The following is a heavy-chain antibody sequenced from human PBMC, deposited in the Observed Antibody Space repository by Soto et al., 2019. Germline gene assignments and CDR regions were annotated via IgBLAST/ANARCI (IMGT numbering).Heavy chain of an antibody. J-gene: IGHJ4*02. V-gene: IGHV1-18*01. CDR1: GYTFTSYG. D-gene: IGHD4-17*01. CDR3: ARGPDSTTRDHFDY. CDR2: ISAYNGNT. Sequence: GASVKVSCKASGYTFTSYGISWVRQAPGQGLEWLGRISAYNGNTNYAQKLQGRVTMTTDTSTSTAYMELRSLRSDDTAVYYCARGPDSTTRDHFDYWGKGTLVTVSS.